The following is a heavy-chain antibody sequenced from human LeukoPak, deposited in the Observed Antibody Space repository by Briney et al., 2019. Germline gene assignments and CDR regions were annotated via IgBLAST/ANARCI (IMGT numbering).Heavy chain of an antibody. Sequence: ASVKVSCKASGYTFTGYYMHWVRQAPGQGLEWMGWINPNSVGTNYAPRFEGRVTMSRDTSISTAYMELSRLRSDDTAVYYCARDLRGYSSSWLFDPWGQGTLVTVSS. CDR1: GYTFTGYY. V-gene: IGHV1-2*02. J-gene: IGHJ5*02. CDR2: INPNSVGT. CDR3: ARDLRGYSSSWLFDP. D-gene: IGHD6-13*01.